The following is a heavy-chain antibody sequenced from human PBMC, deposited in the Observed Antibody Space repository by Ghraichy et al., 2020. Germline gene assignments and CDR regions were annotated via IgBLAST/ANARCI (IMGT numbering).Heavy chain of an antibody. V-gene: IGHV4-59*01. D-gene: IGHD6-19*01. CDR2: ISYSGST. Sequence: GSLSLTCTVSGGSITSYYWSWIRQSPGKGLEWIGWISYSGSTNYNPSLMSRVTLAIDTSKNQFSLNLNSVTAADTAVYYCARGGSSGAYGYFAYWGQGNLVTVSS. CDR3: ARGGSSGAYGYFAY. CDR1: GGSITSYY. J-gene: IGHJ4*02.